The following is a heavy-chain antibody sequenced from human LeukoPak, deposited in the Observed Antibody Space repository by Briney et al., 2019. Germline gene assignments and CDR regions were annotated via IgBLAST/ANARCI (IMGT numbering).Heavy chain of an antibody. CDR3: ARAGTGDYYYYYMDV. D-gene: IGHD6-19*01. Sequence: SSVKVSCKASGYTFTGYYMHWVRQAPGQGLEWMGGIIPIFGTANYAQKFQGRVTITADKSTSTAYMELSSLRSEDTAVYYCARAGTGDYYYYYMDVWGKGTTVTVSS. J-gene: IGHJ6*03. CDR1: GYTFTGYY. V-gene: IGHV1-69*06. CDR2: IIPIFGTA.